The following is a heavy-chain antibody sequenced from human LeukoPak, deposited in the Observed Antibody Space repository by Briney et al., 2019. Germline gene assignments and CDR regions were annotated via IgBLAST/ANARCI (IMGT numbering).Heavy chain of an antibody. J-gene: IGHJ6*02. Sequence: GGSLRLSCAASGFTFSSYWMSWVRQAPGKGLEWVANIKQDGSEKYYVDSVKGRFTISRDNAKNSLYLQMNSLRAGDTAVYYCARVWGSSSGWHLNYYYGMDVWGQGTTVTVSS. V-gene: IGHV3-7*02. CDR1: GFTFSSYW. D-gene: IGHD6-19*01. CDR3: ARVWGSSSGWHLNYYYGMDV. CDR2: IKQDGSEK.